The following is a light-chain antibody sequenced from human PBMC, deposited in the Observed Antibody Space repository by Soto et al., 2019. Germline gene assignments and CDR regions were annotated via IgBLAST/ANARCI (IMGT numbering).Light chain of an antibody. CDR3: QQYNSYPYT. CDR2: KAS. CDR1: QSISSW. Sequence: DIQMTQSPSTLSASVGDRVTITCRASQSISSWLAWYKQKPGKAPKLLIYKASSLESGVPSRFSGSGSGTEFTLTISSLQPDDFATYYCQQYNSYPYTFGQGTKLEIK. J-gene: IGKJ2*01. V-gene: IGKV1-5*03.